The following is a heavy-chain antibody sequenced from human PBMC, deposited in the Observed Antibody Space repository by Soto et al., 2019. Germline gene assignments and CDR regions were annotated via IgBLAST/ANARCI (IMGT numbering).Heavy chain of an antibody. CDR1: GGSISSSSYY. CDR3: ARHSKDKAMVVDAFDI. J-gene: IGHJ3*02. D-gene: IGHD5-18*01. Sequence: QLQLQESGPGLVKPSETLSLTCTVSGGSISSSSYYWGWLRQPPGKGLEGIGSIYYSGSTYYNPSLKSRVTIALDTPTNQFSLKRSSVTAADTAVYYFARHSKDKAMVVDAFDIWGQGTMVTVSS. CDR2: IYYSGST. V-gene: IGHV4-39*01.